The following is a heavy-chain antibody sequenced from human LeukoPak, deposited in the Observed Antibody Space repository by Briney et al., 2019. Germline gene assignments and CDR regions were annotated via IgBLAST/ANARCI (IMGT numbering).Heavy chain of an antibody. CDR1: GYTFTSYD. D-gene: IGHD3-3*01. CDR2: MNPNSGNT. J-gene: IGHJ6*03. CDR3: ARESYPTVGYYDFWSGYFDYYYYMDV. V-gene: IGHV1-8*01. Sequence: ASVKVSCKASGYTFTSYDINWVRQATGQGLEWMGWMNPNSGNTGYAQKFQGRVTMTRNTSISTAYMELSRLRSDDTAVYYCARESYPTVGYYDFWSGYFDYYYYMDVWGKGTTVTISS.